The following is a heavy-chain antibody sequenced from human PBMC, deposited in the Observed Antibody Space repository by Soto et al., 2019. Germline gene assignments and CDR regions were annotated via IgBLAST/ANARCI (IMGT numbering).Heavy chain of an antibody. J-gene: IGHJ3*02. D-gene: IGHD6-13*01. Sequence: EEQLVESGGGLVQVGGSLRLSCVASGFVFSRHWMSWVRQAPGKGLEWVANIKQDGSDKYYVDSVKGRFSISRDNAKNSLDLQMNSLRDEDTAVYSCARDRSAAGPGRAFEIWGQGTVVTVSS. CDR1: GFVFSRHW. CDR2: IKQDGSDK. V-gene: IGHV3-7*04. CDR3: ARDRSAAGPGRAFEI.